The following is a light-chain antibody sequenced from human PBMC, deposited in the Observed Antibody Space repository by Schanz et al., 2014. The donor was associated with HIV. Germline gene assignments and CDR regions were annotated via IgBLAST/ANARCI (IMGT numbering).Light chain of an antibody. CDR1: SSDVGSYNL. CDR3: SSWDDSLNGWV. Sequence: QSALSQPASVSGSPGQSITISCTGTSSDVGSYNLVSWYQQYPGKAPKLMIYGVSNRPSGVSNRFSGFKSGNTASLTISGLQAEDEADYYCSSWDDSLNGWVFGGGTKVTVL. V-gene: IGLV2-23*02. CDR2: GVS. J-gene: IGLJ3*02.